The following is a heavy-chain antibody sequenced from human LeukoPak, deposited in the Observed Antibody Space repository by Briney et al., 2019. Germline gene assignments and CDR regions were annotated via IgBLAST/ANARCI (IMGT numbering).Heavy chain of an antibody. CDR3: TTVSSGQ. CDR1: GLIISSYY. V-gene: IGHV3-74*01. Sequence: GGSLTLSCAASGLIISSYYMQWVRHAPGKGLVWVSRMNHEGTNTTYADAEKGLFTNAVYNAKHTECWEMNSVRAEDTPVYCCTTVSSGQGGRGIGDSVSS. CDR2: MNHEGTNT. D-gene: IGHD3-10*01. J-gene: IGHJ2*01.